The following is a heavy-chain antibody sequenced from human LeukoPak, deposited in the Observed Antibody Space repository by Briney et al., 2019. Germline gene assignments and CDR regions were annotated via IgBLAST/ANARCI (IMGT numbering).Heavy chain of an antibody. V-gene: IGHV3-7*01. Sequence: GGSLRLSCAASGFTFTSYWMGWVRQAPGEGQEWVANIKPDGSEHYYVDSVKGRFIISRDNAKNSVYLQMNRLRAEDTAVYYCARSGTYFYFYYWGQGTLVTVSS. D-gene: IGHD3-10*01. CDR3: ARSGTYFYFYY. J-gene: IGHJ4*02. CDR1: GFTFTSYW. CDR2: IKPDGSEH.